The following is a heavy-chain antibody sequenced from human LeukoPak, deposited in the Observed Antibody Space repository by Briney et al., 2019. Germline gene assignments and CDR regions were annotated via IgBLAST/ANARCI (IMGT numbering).Heavy chain of an antibody. Sequence: GGSLRLSCAASGFTFSSYEMNWVRQAPGKGLEWVSYISSSGSTIYDADSVKGRFTISRDNAKNSLYLQMNSLRAEDTAVYYCARALRQQLYNYWGQGTLVTVSS. D-gene: IGHD6-13*01. CDR3: ARALRQQLYNY. J-gene: IGHJ4*02. V-gene: IGHV3-48*03. CDR2: ISSSGSTI. CDR1: GFTFSSYE.